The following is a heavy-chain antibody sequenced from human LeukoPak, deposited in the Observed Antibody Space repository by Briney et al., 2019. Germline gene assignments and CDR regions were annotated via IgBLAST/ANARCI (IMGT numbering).Heavy chain of an antibody. V-gene: IGHV1-24*01. J-gene: IGHJ5*02. D-gene: IGHD5-12*01. CDR1: GYTLTELS. CDR3: ATAELWGGYELPNL. Sequence: ASVKVSCKVSGYTLTELSMHWVRQAPGNGLEWMGGFDPEDGETIYAQKFQGRVTMTEDTSTDTAYMELSSLRSEDTAVYYCATAELWGGYELPNLWGQGTLVTVSS. CDR2: FDPEDGET.